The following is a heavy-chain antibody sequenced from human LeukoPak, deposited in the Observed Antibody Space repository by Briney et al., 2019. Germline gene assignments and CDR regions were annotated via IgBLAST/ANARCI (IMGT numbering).Heavy chain of an antibody. J-gene: IGHJ4*02. CDR3: ARVVWFGGLSSFDY. CDR2: IHPSGINT. Sequence: PGGSLRLSCVGSGFNFMQYGMMWVRQAPGKGLEWVSTIHPSGINTHHADSVKGRFTISRDNSKNTLYLQMNSLRAEDTAVYYCARVVWFGGLSSFDYWGQGTLVTVSS. V-gene: IGHV3-23*05. CDR1: GFNFMQYG. D-gene: IGHD3-10*01.